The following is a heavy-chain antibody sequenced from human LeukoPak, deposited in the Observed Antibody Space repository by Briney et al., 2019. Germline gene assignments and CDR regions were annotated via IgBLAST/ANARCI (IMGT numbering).Heavy chain of an antibody. CDR1: GFTFDDYA. CDR2: IKWNGGST. V-gene: IGHV3-20*04. Sequence: TGGSLRLSCAASGFTFDDYAMSWVRQAPGKGLEWVSGIKWNGGSTGYVDSVKGRFTISRDNAKNSLYLQMNSLRAEDTAVYYCAREYSTGFDPWGQGTLVTVSS. D-gene: IGHD2-15*01. CDR3: AREYSTGFDP. J-gene: IGHJ5*02.